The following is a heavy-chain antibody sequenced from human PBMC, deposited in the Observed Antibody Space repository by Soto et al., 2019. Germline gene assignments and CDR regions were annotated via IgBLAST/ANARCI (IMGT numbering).Heavy chain of an antibody. D-gene: IGHD6-19*01. Sequence: QVQLVESGGGVAQPGRSLTLSCAASGFTFSSSGMHWVRQAPGKGLEWVAGTWSDGSNKYYADSVKGRFTISRDNSKNTLYLKMNSLSTDDTAVYYCAGVSGSGWYFDSWGQRVLVTLSS. J-gene: IGHJ4*02. CDR3: AGVSGSGWYFDS. CDR1: GFTFSSSG. V-gene: IGHV3-33*01. CDR2: TWSDGSNK.